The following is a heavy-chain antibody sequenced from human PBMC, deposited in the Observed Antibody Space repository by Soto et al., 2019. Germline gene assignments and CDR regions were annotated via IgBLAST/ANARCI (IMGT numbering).Heavy chain of an antibody. CDR2: ISGNDGNT. Sequence: GGSLRLSCAASGFTFSSYAMTWVRQAPGKGLEWVSSISGNDGNTYYAESVKGRFTISRDNSRNTLYLQMNSLRAEDTALYYCANLNSLITFGGVIGRYYNYYMDVWGKGTTVTVSS. CDR3: ANLNSLITFGGVIGRYYNYYMDV. CDR1: GFTFSSYA. V-gene: IGHV3-23*01. J-gene: IGHJ6*03. D-gene: IGHD3-16*02.